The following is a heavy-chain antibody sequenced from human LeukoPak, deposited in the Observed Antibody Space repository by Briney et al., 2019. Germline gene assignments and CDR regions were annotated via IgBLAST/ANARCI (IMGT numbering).Heavy chain of an antibody. CDR3: ARGGDYGDFNFDY. CDR1: GYTFTGYY. V-gene: IGHV1-2*04. J-gene: IGHJ4*02. Sequence: ASVKVSCKASGYTFTGYYMRWVRQAPGQGLEWMGWINPNSGGTNYAQKFQGWVTMTRDTSISTAYMELSRLRSDDTAVYYCARGGDYGDFNFDYWGQGTLVTVSS. CDR2: INPNSGGT. D-gene: IGHD4-17*01.